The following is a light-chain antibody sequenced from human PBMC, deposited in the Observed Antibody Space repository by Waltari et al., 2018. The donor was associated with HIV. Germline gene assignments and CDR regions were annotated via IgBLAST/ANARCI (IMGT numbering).Light chain of an antibody. CDR2: SNK. CDR1: SSNIGNNA. V-gene: IGLV1-44*01. CDR3: ETLDDNLNGPV. Sequence: QSVLTQPPSASGTPGQRVTISCSGSSSNIGNNAVSWYQQFPGTAPKLLIYSNKPRPSGVPDRFSGSKSGTSASRGISGLQSEDEANYYCETLDDNLNGPVCGGGTKLTVL. J-gene: IGLJ2*01.